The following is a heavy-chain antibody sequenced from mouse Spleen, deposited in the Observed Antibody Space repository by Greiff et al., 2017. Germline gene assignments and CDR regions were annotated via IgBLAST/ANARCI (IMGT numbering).Heavy chain of an antibody. CDR1: GFSLTSYG. CDR3: ARHLYGNLYAMDY. V-gene: IGHV2-6-1*01. J-gene: IGHJ4*01. D-gene: IGHD2-10*02. CDR2: IWSDGST. Sequence: QVQLKESGPGLVAPSQSLSITCTISGFSLTSYGVHWVRQPPGKGLEWLVVIWSDGSTTYNSALKSRLSISKDNSKSQVFLKMNSLQTDDTAMYYCARHLYGNLYAMDYWGQGTSVTVSS.